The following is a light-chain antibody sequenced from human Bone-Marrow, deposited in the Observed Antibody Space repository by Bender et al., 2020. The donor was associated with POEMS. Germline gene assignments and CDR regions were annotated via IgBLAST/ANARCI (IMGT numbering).Light chain of an antibody. CDR3: SSYAGYNSYV. CDR2: DVS. J-gene: IGLJ1*01. V-gene: IGLV2-8*01. Sequence: QSALTQPPSASGSPGQSVTISCTGTSSDVGAYNYVSWYQHHPGKAPKLVIHDVSYRPSGVSSRFSGFKSGNTASLTISGLQAEDEADYYCSSYAGYNSYVFGTGTKVTVL. CDR1: SSDVGAYNY.